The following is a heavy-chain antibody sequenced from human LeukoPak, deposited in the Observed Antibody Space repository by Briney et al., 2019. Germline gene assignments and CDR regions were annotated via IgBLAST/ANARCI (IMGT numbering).Heavy chain of an antibody. Sequence: ASVKVSCKASGGTFSSYAISWVRQAPRQGLEWMGGIIPIFGIANYAQKFQGRVTITADESTSTAYMELSSLRSEDTAVYYCARISGSYYFSEDYWGQGTLVTVSS. V-gene: IGHV1-69*13. J-gene: IGHJ4*02. CDR1: GGTFSSYA. CDR3: ARISGSYYFSEDY. D-gene: IGHD1-26*01. CDR2: IIPIFGIA.